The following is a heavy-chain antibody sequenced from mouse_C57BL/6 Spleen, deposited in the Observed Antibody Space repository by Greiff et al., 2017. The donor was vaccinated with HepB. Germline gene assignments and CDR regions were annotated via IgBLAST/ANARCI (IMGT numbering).Heavy chain of an antibody. Sequence: EVKLEESGPGLVKPSQSLSLTCSVTGYSITSGYYWNWIRQFPGNKLEWMGYISYDGSNNYNPSLKNRISITRDTSKNQFFLKLNSVTTEDTATYYCAREYGGNFFYAMDYWGQGTSVTVSS. V-gene: IGHV3-6*01. D-gene: IGHD2-1*01. CDR1: GYSITSGYY. J-gene: IGHJ4*01. CDR2: ISYDGSN. CDR3: AREYGGNFFYAMDY.